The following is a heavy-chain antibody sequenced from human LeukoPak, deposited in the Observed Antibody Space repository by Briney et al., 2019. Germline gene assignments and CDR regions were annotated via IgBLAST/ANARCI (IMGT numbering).Heavy chain of an antibody. D-gene: IGHD3-10*01. CDR2: ISSSSYI. CDR3: ARDRMVRGVTDY. CDR1: GFTFSSYS. J-gene: IGHJ4*02. Sequence: PGGSLRLSCAASGFTFSSYSMNWVRQAPGKGLEWVSSISSSSYIYYADSVKGRFTISRANAKNSLYLQMNSLRAEDTAVYYCARDRMVRGVTDYWGQGTLVTVSS. V-gene: IGHV3-21*01.